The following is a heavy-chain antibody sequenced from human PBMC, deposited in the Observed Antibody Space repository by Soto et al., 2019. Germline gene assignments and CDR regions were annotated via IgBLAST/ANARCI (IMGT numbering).Heavy chain of an antibody. V-gene: IGHV4-4*07. CDR3: VRDGVLRFLEWSGYYYYYGMDV. Sequence: PSETLSLTCTVSGGSISSYYWSWIRQPAGKGLEWIGRIYTSGSTNYNPSLKSRVTMSVDTSKNQFSLKLSSVTAADTAVYYCVRDGVLRFLEWSGYYYYYGMDVWGQGTTVTVSS. J-gene: IGHJ6*02. D-gene: IGHD3-3*01. CDR2: IYTSGST. CDR1: GGSISSYY.